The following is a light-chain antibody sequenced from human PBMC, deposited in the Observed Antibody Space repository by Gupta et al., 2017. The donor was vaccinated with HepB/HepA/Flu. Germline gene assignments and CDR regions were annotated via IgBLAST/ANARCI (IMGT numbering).Light chain of an antibody. CDR3: QSSNSSTVV. V-gene: IGLV6-57*03. Sequence: NFVLTQPHAVSESPGTTVISDCTRSSGSIASNDWQWYQQRPGSAPTTVIYKDKQSPSGVPDRFSGSNDASSTSATPTISAVKAEADDYYYSQSSNSSTVVFGGGTKLTVL. CDR1: SGSIASND. J-gene: IGLJ2*01. CDR2: KDK.